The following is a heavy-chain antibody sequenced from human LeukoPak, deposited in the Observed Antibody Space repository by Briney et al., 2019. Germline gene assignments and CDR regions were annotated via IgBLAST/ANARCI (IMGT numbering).Heavy chain of an antibody. CDR1: GHTCTGYF. CDR3: APHSLSGWHYFDY. D-gene: IGHD6-19*01. Sequence: ASVKDSCKPSGHTCTGYFMHWVRQAPGQGLEWMGWINPNSGDTNYAQNFQGRVTMTRDTSISTAYMELNNLRSDDTAVYYCAPHSLSGWHYFDYWGQGTLVTVSS. J-gene: IGHJ4*02. V-gene: IGHV1-2*02. CDR2: INPNSGDT.